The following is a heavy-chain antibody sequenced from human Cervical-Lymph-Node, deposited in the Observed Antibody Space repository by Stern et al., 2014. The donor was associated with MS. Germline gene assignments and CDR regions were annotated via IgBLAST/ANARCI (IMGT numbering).Heavy chain of an antibody. CDR3: ARGYPFFDN. CDR1: GYTFTGFF. V-gene: IGHV1-2*04. CDR2: INPNNGVT. J-gene: IGHJ4*02. Sequence: QVQLVESGAEVKKPGASVKVSCTASGYTFTGFFLHWVRQAPGQGLEWVGWINPNNGVTKSAQKFQGWVTLTRDTSINTVYMELNRLKSDDTAVFYCARGYPFFDNWGQGTLVTVSS. D-gene: IGHD2-15*01.